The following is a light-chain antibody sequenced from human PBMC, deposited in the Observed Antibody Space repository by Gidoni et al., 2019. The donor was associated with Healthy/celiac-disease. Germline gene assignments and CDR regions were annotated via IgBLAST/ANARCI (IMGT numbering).Light chain of an antibody. J-gene: IGKJ3*01. CDR2: AAS. V-gene: IGKV1-39*01. CDR3: QQYYSTPPGFT. CDR1: QSISSH. Sequence: DIQMTPSQSSLSASVADSVTITCRASQSISSHLNWYQQKPGKAPKRLIYAASSSHSGVPSRFIGGRSGANFSLTISSLQPEDFATYYCQQYYSTPPGFTFGPGTKLDIK.